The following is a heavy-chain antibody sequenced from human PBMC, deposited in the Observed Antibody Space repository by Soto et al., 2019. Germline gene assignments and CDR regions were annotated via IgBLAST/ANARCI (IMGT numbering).Heavy chain of an antibody. J-gene: IGHJ6*02. V-gene: IGHV3-30*18. Sequence: QVQLVESGGGVVQPGRSLRLSCAASGFTFSSYGMRWVRQAPGKGLEWVAVISYDGSNKYYADSVKGRFTISRDNSKNTLYLQMNSMRAEDTAVYYCAKDLVNDGMDVWGQGTTVTVSS. CDR2: ISYDGSNK. CDR3: AKDLVNDGMDV. D-gene: IGHD2-8*01. CDR1: GFTFSSYG.